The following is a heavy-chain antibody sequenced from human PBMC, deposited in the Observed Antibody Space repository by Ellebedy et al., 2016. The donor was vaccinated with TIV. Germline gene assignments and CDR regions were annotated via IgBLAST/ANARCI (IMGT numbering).Heavy chain of an antibody. Sequence: PGGSLRLSCAASGFTVTTNYMNWVRQAPGKGLEWVSVIFSAADGGETHYADSVKGRFTISRDSSKNTLYLQMNSLRPEDTAVYYCASSRYHYYVGNTIFAYWGQGTLVTVSS. CDR2: IFSAADGGET. V-gene: IGHV3-53*01. CDR3: ASSRYHYYVGNTIFAY. J-gene: IGHJ4*02. D-gene: IGHD3-10*02. CDR1: GFTVTTNY.